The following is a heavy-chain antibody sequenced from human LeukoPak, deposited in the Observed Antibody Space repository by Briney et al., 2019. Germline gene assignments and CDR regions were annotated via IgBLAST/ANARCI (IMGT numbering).Heavy chain of an antibody. D-gene: IGHD3-3*01. CDR1: GYTFTSYG. CDR3: ARESREYWSGYYTDLFDY. V-gene: IGHV1-18*01. Sequence: ASVKVSCKASGYTFTSYGISWVRQAPGQGLEWMGWISAYNGNTNYAQKLQGRVTMTTDTSTSTAYMEVRSLRSDDTVVYYCARESREYWSGYYTDLFDYWGQGTLVTVSS. J-gene: IGHJ4*02. CDR2: ISAYNGNT.